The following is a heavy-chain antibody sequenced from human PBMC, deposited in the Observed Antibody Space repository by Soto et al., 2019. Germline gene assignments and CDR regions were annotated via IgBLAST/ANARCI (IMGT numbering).Heavy chain of an antibody. CDR1: GFSFSRYA. CDR3: ARDAIGDATNWFDP. D-gene: IGHD3-16*01. Sequence: GSLRLSCAASGFSFSRYAMSWVRQAPGKGLEWISYISMSGTTVFYADSVKGRFTISRDNAQKSLYLEMISLRDDDTAMYFCARDAIGDATNWFDPWGQGTLVTVSS. J-gene: IGHJ5*02. V-gene: IGHV3-48*02. CDR2: ISMSGTTV.